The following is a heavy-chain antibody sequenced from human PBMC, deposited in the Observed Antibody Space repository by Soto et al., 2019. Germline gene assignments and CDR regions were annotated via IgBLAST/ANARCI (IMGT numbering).Heavy chain of an antibody. J-gene: IGHJ6*03. Sequence: SETLSLTCTVSGGSISSGGYYWSWIRQHPGKGLEWIGYIYYSGSTYYNPSLKSRVTISVDTSKNQFSLKLSSVTAADTAVYYCARGALYYDFWSGYLLDYHYMDVWGKGTTVTVSS. CDR2: IYYSGST. CDR1: GGSISSGGYY. V-gene: IGHV4-31*03. D-gene: IGHD3-3*01. CDR3: ARGALYYDFWSGYLLDYHYMDV.